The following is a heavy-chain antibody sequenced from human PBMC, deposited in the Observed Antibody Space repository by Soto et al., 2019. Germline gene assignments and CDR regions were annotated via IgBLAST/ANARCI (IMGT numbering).Heavy chain of an antibody. CDR1: GGSISSYY. CDR3: ARHLFLYYYDSSGYYLRDAFDI. J-gene: IGHJ3*02. Sequence: PSETLSLTCTVSGGSISSYYWSWIRQPPGKGLEWIGYIYYSGSTNYNPSLKSRVTISVDTSKNQFSLKLSSVTAADTAVYYCARHLFLYYYDSSGYYLRDAFDIWGQGTMVTVSS. V-gene: IGHV4-59*08. CDR2: IYYSGST. D-gene: IGHD3-22*01.